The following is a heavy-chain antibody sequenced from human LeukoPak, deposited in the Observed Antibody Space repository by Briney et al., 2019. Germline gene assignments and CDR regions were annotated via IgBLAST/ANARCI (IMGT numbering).Heavy chain of an antibody. CDR1: GFTFSTYW. V-gene: IGHV3-74*01. J-gene: IGHJ6*02. Sequence: GGSLRLSCAVSGFTFSTYWMDWVRQAPGKGLVWVSHINSDGSTTDYADSVKGRFAVSRDNANKTLYLQMNSLTAEDTAVYYCGGGAHFGIDVWGRGTTVTVSS. D-gene: IGHD3-16*01. CDR2: INSDGSTT. CDR3: GGGAHFGIDV.